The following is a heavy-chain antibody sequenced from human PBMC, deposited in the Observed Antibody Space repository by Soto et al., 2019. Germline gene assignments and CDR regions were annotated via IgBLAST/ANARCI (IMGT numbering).Heavy chain of an antibody. CDR3: ARDDCSGGSCYFSVYYYGMDV. V-gene: IGHV3-30-3*01. Sequence: PGGSLRLSCAASGFTFSSYAMHWVRQAPGKGLEWVAVISYDGSNKYYADSVKGRFTISRDNSKNTLYLQMNSLRAEDTAVYYCARDDCSGGSCYFSVYYYGMDVWGQGTTVTVSS. D-gene: IGHD2-15*01. CDR1: GFTFSSYA. CDR2: ISYDGSNK. J-gene: IGHJ6*02.